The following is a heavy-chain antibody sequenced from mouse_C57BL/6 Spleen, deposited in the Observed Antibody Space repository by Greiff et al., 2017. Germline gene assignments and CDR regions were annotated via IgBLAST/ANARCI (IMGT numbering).Heavy chain of an antibody. V-gene: IGHV1-42*01. Sequence: VQLQQSGPELVKPGASVKISCKASGYSFTGYYMNWVKQSPEKSLEWIGEINPSTGGTTYNQKFKAKATLTVDKSSSTAYMQLKSLTSEDSAVYYCARRDRKSDYDAFDYGGQGTTLTVSS. CDR3: ARRDRKSDYDAFDY. D-gene: IGHD2-4*01. CDR1: GYSFTGYY. CDR2: INPSTGGT. J-gene: IGHJ2*01.